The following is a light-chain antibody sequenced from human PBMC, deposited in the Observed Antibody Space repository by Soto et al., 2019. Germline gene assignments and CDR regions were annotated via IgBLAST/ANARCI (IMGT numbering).Light chain of an antibody. CDR1: QSVSSSY. CDR2: GAS. Sequence: EIVLTQSPGTLSLSPGERATLSCRASQSVSSSYLAWYQQKPGQAPGLLIYGASSRATGIPDRFSGSGSGTDFTLTISILEPGDFAVYYCQQYDSSPLTFGGGTKVEIK. V-gene: IGKV3-20*01. CDR3: QQYDSSPLT. J-gene: IGKJ4*01.